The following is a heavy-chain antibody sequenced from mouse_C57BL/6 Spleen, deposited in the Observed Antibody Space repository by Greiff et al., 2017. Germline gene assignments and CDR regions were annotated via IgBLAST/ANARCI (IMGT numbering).Heavy chain of an antibody. V-gene: IGHV1-82*01. CDR3: ARGVPRSFRL. CDR1: GYAFSSSW. CDR2: IYPGDGDT. Sequence: VQLQQSGPELVKPGASVKISCKASGYAFSSSWMNWVQQRPGKGLEWIGRIYPGDGDTNYNGKFKGKATLTADKSSSTAYMQLSSLTSEDSAVYFCARGVPRSFRLWGQGTLVTVSA. D-gene: IGHD1-1*01. J-gene: IGHJ3*02.